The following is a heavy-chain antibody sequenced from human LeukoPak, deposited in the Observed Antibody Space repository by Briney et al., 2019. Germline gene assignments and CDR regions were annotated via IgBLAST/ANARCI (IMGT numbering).Heavy chain of an antibody. D-gene: IGHD4-17*01. Sequence: ASVKVSCKASGYTFTGYYMHWVRQAPGQGREWMGWINPNSGGTNYAQKFQGRVTMTRDTSISTAYMELSRLRSDDTAVYYCARAGDYYYYYMDVWGKGTTVTVSS. V-gene: IGHV1-2*02. CDR2: INPNSGGT. J-gene: IGHJ6*03. CDR1: GYTFTGYY. CDR3: ARAGDYYYYYMDV.